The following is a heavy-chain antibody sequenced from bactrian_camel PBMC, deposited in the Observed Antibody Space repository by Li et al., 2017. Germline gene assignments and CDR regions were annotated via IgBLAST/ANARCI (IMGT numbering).Heavy chain of an antibody. CDR3: AVGGHLFRCNFNW. V-gene: IGHV3S10*01. CDR1: GFTFSRYY. D-gene: IGHD1*01. Sequence: VQLVESGGDLVQPGGSLRLSCAASGFTFSRYYMSWVRQAPGKERERVASIERDGSTEYIDSVVGRFTISRDSAKNTLYLEMNTLKPEDTAMYYCAVGGHLFRCNFNWRGQGTQVTVS. J-gene: IGHJ4*01. CDR2: IERDGST.